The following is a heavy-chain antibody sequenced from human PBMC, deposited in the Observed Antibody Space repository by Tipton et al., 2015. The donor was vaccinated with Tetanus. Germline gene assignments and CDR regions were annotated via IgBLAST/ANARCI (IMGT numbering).Heavy chain of an antibody. D-gene: IGHD6-19*01. CDR2: MYSGGDT. V-gene: IGHV3-53*01. CDR1: GYMFSSHW. CDR3: VRDGGSSGWLAY. Sequence: QLVQSGAEVKQPGESLKISCKGSGYMFSSHWIGWVRQVPGKGLEWVSVMYSGGDTYYVDSVKGRFSISRDNAKNTLYLQMNSLRVEDTAVYYCVRDGGSSGWLAYWGQGTLVTVSS. J-gene: IGHJ4*02.